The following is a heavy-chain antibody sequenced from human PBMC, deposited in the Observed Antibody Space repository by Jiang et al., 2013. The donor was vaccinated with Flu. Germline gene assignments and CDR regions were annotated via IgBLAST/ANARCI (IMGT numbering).Heavy chain of an antibody. CDR3: AREFAAYTYGYCSGGGCLADS. CDR1: DASISSGTSY. Sequence: GLVKPSQTLSLTCTVSDASISSGTSYWSWMRQSPGGTGVAWTYLFHWEDQLQPSLKSRVTISVDTSTNQFSLKLSSVTAADTAVYYCAREFAAYTYGYCSGGGCLADSWGQGTLVTVSS. D-gene: IGHD2-15*01. CDR2: LFHWED. J-gene: IGHJ4*02. V-gene: IGHV4-61*02.